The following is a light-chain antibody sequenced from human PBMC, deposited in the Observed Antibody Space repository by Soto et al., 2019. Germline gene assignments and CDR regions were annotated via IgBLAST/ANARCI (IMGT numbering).Light chain of an antibody. V-gene: IGLV2-14*03. Sequence: QSALTQPASVSGSPGQSIAISCTETSSDVDTYNYVSWYQQHPGKAPKLMIYDVTNRPSGVSDRFSGSKSGNTASLTISGLQAEDEADYYCTSYRSSTLFAFGTGTKLTVL. CDR3: TSYRSSTLFA. CDR1: SSDVDTYNY. CDR2: DVT. J-gene: IGLJ1*01.